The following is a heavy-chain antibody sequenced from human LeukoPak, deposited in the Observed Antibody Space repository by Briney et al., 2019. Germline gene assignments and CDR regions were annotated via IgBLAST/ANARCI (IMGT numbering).Heavy chain of an antibody. Sequence: QPGESLRLSCAASGFTFSSCAMNWVRQAPGKGLEWVSGITGSGSVTYYTDSVKGRFTISRDNSKNTVSLQMNSLRAEDTGVYYCAKDFPLSSGYADFDHWGQGTLVTVSS. CDR3: AKDFPLSSGYADFDH. CDR2: ITGSGSVT. D-gene: IGHD3-22*01. J-gene: IGHJ4*02. CDR1: GFTFSSCA. V-gene: IGHV3-23*01.